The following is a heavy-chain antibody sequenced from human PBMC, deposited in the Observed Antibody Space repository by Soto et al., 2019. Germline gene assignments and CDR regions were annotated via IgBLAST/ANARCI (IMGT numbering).Heavy chain of an antibody. V-gene: IGHV4-39*01. CDR1: GGSISSGSYY. CDR3: ARQSVWNDVMAWFDP. D-gene: IGHD1-1*01. J-gene: IGHJ5*02. Sequence: GSLRLSCTVSGGSISSGSYYWGWIRQPPGKGLEWIGSFYNGGSTYYSPSLKSRVTISVDTSKNQFSLKLSSVTAADTAVYYCARQSVWNDVMAWFDPWGQGTLVTVSS. CDR2: FYNGGST.